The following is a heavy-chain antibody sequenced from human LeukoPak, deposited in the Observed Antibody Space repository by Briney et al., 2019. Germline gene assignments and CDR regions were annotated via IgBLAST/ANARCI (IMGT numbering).Heavy chain of an antibody. D-gene: IGHD3-22*01. V-gene: IGHV4-38-2*02. CDR1: DYSISSGYS. J-gene: IGHJ4*02. CDR2: ISHDGTT. Sequence: SETLSLTCTVSDYSISSGYSWGWLRQPPGKGLALFATISHDGTTFYNPSLKSRVTMTLDTSRNQFSLRLSSVTAADTAVDYCARDLSVYYYYYFDFWGQGTLVTVSS. CDR3: ARDLSVYYYYYFDF.